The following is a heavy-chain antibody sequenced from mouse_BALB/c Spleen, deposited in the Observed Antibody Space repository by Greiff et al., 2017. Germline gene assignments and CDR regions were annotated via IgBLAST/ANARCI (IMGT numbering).Heavy chain of an antibody. V-gene: IGHV1-87*01. CDR3: ARWDYDYDGGAMDY. CDR2: IYPGDGDT. Sequence: QVTLKVSGAELARPGASVKLSCKASGYTFTSYWMQWVKQRPGQGLEWIGAIYPGDGDTRYTQKFKGKATLTADKPSSTAYMQLSSLASEDSAVYYCARWDYDYDGGAMDYWGQGTSVTVSS. J-gene: IGHJ4*01. CDR1: GYTFTSYW. D-gene: IGHD2-4*01.